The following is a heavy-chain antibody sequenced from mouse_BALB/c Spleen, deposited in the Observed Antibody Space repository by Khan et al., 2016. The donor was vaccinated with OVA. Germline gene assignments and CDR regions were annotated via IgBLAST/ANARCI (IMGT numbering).Heavy chain of an antibody. CDR3: ARKNGSDFDY. V-gene: IGHV1-20*02. D-gene: IGHD1-1*01. CDR2: INPHIGET. J-gene: IGHJ2*01. CDR1: GYSFTGYF. Sequence: EVQLQESGPELVKPGASVKISCKASGYSFTGYFMNWVMQSHGKSLEWIGRINPHIGETLYNQKFKGKATLTVDESSRTAHMELGSLASEDSAVYYCARKNGSDFDYWGQGTTLTVSS.